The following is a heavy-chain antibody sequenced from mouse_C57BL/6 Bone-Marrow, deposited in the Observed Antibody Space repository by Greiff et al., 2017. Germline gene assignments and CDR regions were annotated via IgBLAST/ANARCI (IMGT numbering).Heavy chain of an antibody. CDR2: INPNNGGT. V-gene: IGHV1-22*01. CDR3: AMYSNYVSAWFAY. Sequence: EVKLQQSGPELVKPGASVKMSCKASGYTFTDYNMHWVKQSHGKSLEWIGYINPNNGGTSYNQKFQGKATLTVNKSSSTAYMVLRSLTSEDSAVYYCAMYSNYVSAWFAYWGQVTLVTVSA. J-gene: IGHJ3*01. D-gene: IGHD2-5*01. CDR1: GYTFTDYN.